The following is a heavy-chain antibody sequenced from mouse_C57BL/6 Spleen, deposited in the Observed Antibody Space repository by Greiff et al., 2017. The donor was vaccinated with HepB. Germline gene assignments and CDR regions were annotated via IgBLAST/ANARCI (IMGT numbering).Heavy chain of an antibody. CDR1: GFTFSSYA. Sequence: EVQGVESGGGLVKPGGSLKLSCAASGFTFSSYAMSWVRQTPEKRLEWVATISDGGSYTYYPDNVKGRFTISRDNAKNNLYLQMSHLKSEDTAMYYCARGGGFAYRGQGTLVTVSA. CDR3: ARGGGFAY. CDR2: ISDGGSYT. J-gene: IGHJ3*01. V-gene: IGHV5-4*01.